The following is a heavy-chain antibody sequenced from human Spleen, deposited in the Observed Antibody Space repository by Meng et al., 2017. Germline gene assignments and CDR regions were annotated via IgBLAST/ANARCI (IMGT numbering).Heavy chain of an antibody. Sequence: GESLKISCAASGFTFNNYVMGWVRQAPGKGLEWVSAISGLGGSTHYADSVRGRFTISRDNAKNTLYLQMSSLRAEDTAVYYCAKGPSSGWYYFDYWGQGTLVTVSS. D-gene: IGHD6-19*01. CDR3: AKGPSSGWYYFDY. CDR1: GFTFNNYV. CDR2: ISGLGGST. V-gene: IGHV3-23*01. J-gene: IGHJ4*02.